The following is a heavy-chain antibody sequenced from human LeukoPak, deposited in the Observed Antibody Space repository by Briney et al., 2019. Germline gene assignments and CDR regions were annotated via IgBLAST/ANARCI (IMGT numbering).Heavy chain of an antibody. CDR1: GGSFSGYY. J-gene: IGHJ4*02. Sequence: ETLSLTCAVYGGSFSGYYWSWIRQPPGKGLEWIGEIKHSGSTNYNPSLKSRVTISVDTSKNQFSLKLSSVTAADTAVYYCAARYYYDSSGYYYGDWGQGTLVTVST. CDR2: IKHSGST. V-gene: IGHV4-34*01. D-gene: IGHD3-22*01. CDR3: AARYYYDSSGYYYGD.